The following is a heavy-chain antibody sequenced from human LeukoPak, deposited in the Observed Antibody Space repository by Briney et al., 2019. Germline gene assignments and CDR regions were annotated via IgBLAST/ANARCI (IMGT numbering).Heavy chain of an antibody. CDR3: ASNKEIFYDSSGGY. Sequence: PGGSLRLSCAASGFTFSNYAMSWVRQAPGKGLEGVSAISGSGGNTYYADSVKGRFTISRDNSKNTLFLQMKSLRAEDTAVYYCASNKEIFYDSSGGYWGQGTLVTVLS. D-gene: IGHD3-22*01. CDR2: ISGSGGNT. J-gene: IGHJ4*02. V-gene: IGHV3-23*01. CDR1: GFTFSNYA.